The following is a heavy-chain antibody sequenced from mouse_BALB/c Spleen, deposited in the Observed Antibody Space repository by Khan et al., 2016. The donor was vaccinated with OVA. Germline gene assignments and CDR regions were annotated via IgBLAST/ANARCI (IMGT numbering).Heavy chain of an antibody. V-gene: IGHV3-2*02. J-gene: IGHJ3*01. D-gene: IGHD2-4*01. Sequence: EVQLVESGPGLVKPSQSLSLTCTVTGYSITSEYARNWIRQFPGNQLEWMGYITYNGNTRFNPSLQSRTSLTRDTSKNQFFLQLNSVTTEDTATYYGARKDYYDYDTFPYWGQGTLVTVSA. CDR2: ITYNGNT. CDR3: ARKDYYDYDTFPY. CDR1: GYSITSEYA.